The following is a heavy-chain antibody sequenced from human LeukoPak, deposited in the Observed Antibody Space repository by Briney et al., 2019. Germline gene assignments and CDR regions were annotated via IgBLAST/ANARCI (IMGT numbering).Heavy chain of an antibody. J-gene: IGHJ6*03. D-gene: IGHD6-19*01. V-gene: IGHV3-74*01. CDR3: ARVSVAGIRFPPGYMDV. CDR1: GFTFSSYW. CDR2: INSDGSST. Sequence: GGSLRLSCAASGFTFSSYWMHWVRQAPGKGLVWVSRINSDGSSTSYADSVKGRFTISRDNAKNTLYLQMNSLRAEDTAVYYCARVSVAGIRFPPGYMDVWGKGTTVTISS.